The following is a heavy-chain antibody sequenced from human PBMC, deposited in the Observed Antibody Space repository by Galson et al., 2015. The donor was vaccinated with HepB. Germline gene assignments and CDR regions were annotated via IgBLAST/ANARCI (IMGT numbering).Heavy chain of an antibody. D-gene: IGHD3-22*01. CDR2: IRSKANSYAT. V-gene: IGHV3-73*01. CDR3: TRSLSGYSDY. Sequence: SLRLSCAASGFTFSGSAMHWVRQASGKGLEWVGRIRSKANSYATAYAASVKGRFTISRDDSKNTAYLQMNSLKTEDTAVYYCTRSLSGYSDYWGQGTLVTVSS. CDR1: GFTFSGSA. J-gene: IGHJ4*02.